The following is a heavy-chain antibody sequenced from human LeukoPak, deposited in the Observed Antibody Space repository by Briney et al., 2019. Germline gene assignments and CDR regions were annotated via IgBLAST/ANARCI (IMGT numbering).Heavy chain of an antibody. CDR1: GGSFSGYY. CDR3: ATTDGGNSMYNWFDP. D-gene: IGHD4-23*01. Sequence: SETLSLTCAVYGGSFSGYYWSWIRQPPGKGLEWIGEINHSGSTNYNPSLKSRITISVDTSKNQFSLKLSSVTAADTAVYYCATTDGGNSMYNWFDPWGQGTLVTVSS. V-gene: IGHV4-34*01. CDR2: INHSGST. J-gene: IGHJ5*02.